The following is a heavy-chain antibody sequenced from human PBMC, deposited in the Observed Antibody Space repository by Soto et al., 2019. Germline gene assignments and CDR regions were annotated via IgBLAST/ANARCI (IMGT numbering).Heavy chain of an antibody. CDR2: IYYSGST. CDR3: ARDSNWFDP. J-gene: IGHJ5*02. Sequence: SETLSLTCTVSCGSISSYYWSWIRQPPGKGLEWIGYIYYSGSTNYNPSLKSRVTISVDTSKNQFSLKLSSVTAADTAVYYCARDSNWFDPWGQGTLVTVSS. CDR1: CGSISSYY. V-gene: IGHV4-59*01.